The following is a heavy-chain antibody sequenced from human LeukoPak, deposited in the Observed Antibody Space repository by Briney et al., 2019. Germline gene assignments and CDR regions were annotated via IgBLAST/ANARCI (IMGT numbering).Heavy chain of an antibody. CDR2: ISYDGSNK. CDR3: AREKRDGYNRLFDY. J-gene: IGHJ4*02. D-gene: IGHD5-24*01. CDR1: GFTFSSYA. V-gene: IGHV3-30*04. Sequence: GGSLRLSCAASGFTFSSYAMHWVRQAPGKGLEWVAVISYDGSNKYYADSVKGRFTISRDNSKNTLYLQMNSLRAEDTAVYYCAREKRDGYNRLFDYWGQGTLVTVSS.